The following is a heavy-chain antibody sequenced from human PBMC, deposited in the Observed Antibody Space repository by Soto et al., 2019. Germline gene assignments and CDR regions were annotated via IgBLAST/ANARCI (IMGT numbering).Heavy chain of an antibody. CDR3: TTDFQAEFYYDSSGDS. CDR2: IKSKTDGGTT. Sequence: EVQLVESGGGLVKPGGSLRPSCAASGFTFSNAWMSWVRQAPGKGLEWVGRIKSKTDGGTTDYAEPVKGRFTISRDDSKNTLYLKLNSLKTEGTAVYYCTTDFQAEFYYDSSGDSWGQGTLVTVSS. J-gene: IGHJ4*02. V-gene: IGHV3-15*01. D-gene: IGHD3-22*01. CDR1: GFTFSNAW.